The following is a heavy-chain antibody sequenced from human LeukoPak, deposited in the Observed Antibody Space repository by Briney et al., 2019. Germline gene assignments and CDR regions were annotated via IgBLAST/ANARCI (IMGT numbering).Heavy chain of an antibody. D-gene: IGHD4-17*01. Sequence: SETLSLTCTVSGGSISSYYWSWIRQPPGKGLEWIGYIYYSGSTNYNPSLKSRVTISVDTSKNQFSLKLSSVTAADTAVYYCARVETVTTWPHYYGMDVWGQGTTVTVSS. J-gene: IGHJ6*02. V-gene: IGHV4-59*12. CDR2: IYYSGST. CDR3: ARVETVTTWPHYYGMDV. CDR1: GGSISSYY.